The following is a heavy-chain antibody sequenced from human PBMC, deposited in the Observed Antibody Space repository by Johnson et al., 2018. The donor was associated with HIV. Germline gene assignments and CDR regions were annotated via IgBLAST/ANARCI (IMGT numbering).Heavy chain of an antibody. D-gene: IGHD3-22*01. Sequence: VQLVESGGGLVQPGGSLRLSCAASGFTFSSYWMHWVRQAPGKGLVWVSRINSDGSSTSYADSVKGRFTISRDNAKNTLYLQMKSLRAEDTAVYYCAREPLVPDGFDSRGDQLDIWGQGTMVTVSS. CDR2: INSDGSST. V-gene: IGHV3-74*01. CDR1: GFTFSSYW. J-gene: IGHJ3*02. CDR3: AREPLVPDGFDSRGDQLDI.